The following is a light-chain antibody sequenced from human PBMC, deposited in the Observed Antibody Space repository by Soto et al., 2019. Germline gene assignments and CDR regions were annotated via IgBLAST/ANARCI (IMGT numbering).Light chain of an antibody. V-gene: IGLV2-14*01. Sequence: QSALTQPASVSGSPGQSITISCTGTSSDVGGYDYVSWYQQHPDKAPKLLIYEVTNRPSGVSNRFSGSKSGNTASLTISGLQADDEADYYCSSYTSSSPFVFGTGTKVTVL. J-gene: IGLJ1*01. CDR1: SSDVGGYDY. CDR2: EVT. CDR3: SSYTSSSPFV.